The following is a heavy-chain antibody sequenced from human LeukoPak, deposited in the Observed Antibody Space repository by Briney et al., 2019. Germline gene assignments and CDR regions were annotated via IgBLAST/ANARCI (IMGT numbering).Heavy chain of an antibody. CDR3: GVDTAMAGAFDI. V-gene: IGHV4-4*02. J-gene: IGHJ3*02. Sequence: PSETLSLTCAVSGGSISSSNWWSWVRQPPGKGLEWIGEIYHSGSINYNPSLKSRVTISVDKSKNQFSLKLSSVTAADTAVYYCGVDTAMAGAFDIWGQGTMVTVSS. CDR1: GGSISSSNW. D-gene: IGHD5-18*01. CDR2: IYHSGSI.